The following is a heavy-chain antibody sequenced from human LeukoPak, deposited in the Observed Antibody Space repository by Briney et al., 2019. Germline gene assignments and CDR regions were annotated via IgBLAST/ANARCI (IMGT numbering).Heavy chain of an antibody. V-gene: IGHV4-4*09. CDR1: GGSIGTYY. D-gene: IGHD3-16*02. CDR3: ARHIGGGIEDMDV. Sequence: SETLSLTCTVSGGSIGTYYWSWIRQSPGKGLEWIGYICATGTRYNPYLQSRVTISVDRSRNQFFLKMSSVTAADTAVYYCARHIGGGIEDMDVWGKGTKVIVSS. CDR2: ICATGT. J-gene: IGHJ6*03.